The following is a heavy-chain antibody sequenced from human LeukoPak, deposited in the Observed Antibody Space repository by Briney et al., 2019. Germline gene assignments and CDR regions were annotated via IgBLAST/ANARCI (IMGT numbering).Heavy chain of an antibody. Sequence: SHSLSPTRTVSGVSISSYCWSWVRQPPGKGLEWIGYIYYSGSANYNPSLKSRVTISVGTSKNQFSLNLISVTAADAAVYYCARAAGDYLPVDYWGQGTLVTVSS. D-gene: IGHD4-17*01. J-gene: IGHJ4*02. V-gene: IGHV4-59*07. CDR1: GVSISSYC. CDR3: ARAAGDYLPVDY. CDR2: IYYSGSA.